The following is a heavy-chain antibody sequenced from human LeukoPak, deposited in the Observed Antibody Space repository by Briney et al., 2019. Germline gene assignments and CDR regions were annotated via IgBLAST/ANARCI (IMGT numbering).Heavy chain of an antibody. CDR3: ATGYSGYEGAFLNY. CDR2: IYHSGST. J-gene: IGHJ4*02. D-gene: IGHD5-12*01. Sequence: PSETLSLTCAVSGYSITSGYYWAWIRQPPGKGLEWIGNIYHSGSTYYNPSLKSRVTISVDTSKNQFSLKLSSVTDADTAVYYCATGYSGYEGAFLNYWGQGTLVTVSS. V-gene: IGHV4-38-2*01. CDR1: GYSITSGYY.